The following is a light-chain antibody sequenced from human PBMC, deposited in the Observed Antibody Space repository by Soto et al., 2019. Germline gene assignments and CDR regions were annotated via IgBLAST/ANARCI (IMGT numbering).Light chain of an antibody. J-gene: IGKJ1*01. V-gene: IGKV3-11*01. CDR3: QQRSNWPGT. CDR1: QSVSSY. CDR2: GAS. Sequence: EIVFAQSPATPSLSPGERATLSCRASQSVSSYLAWYQQKPGQAPRLLIYGASNRATGIPARFSGSGSGTDFTLTISSLEPEDFAVYYCQQRSNWPGTFGQGTKVDIK.